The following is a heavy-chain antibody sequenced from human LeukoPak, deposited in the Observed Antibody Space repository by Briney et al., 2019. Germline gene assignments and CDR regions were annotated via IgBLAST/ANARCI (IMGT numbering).Heavy chain of an antibody. CDR1: GSIFSSFG. CDR2: ISSSRNYI. V-gene: IGHV3-21*06. Sequence: GGPLSLSCAASGSIFSSFGRNGVGQAPGKGREGGSSISSSRNYIYYADSAKGRFTISRDNAKNSLYLQMNSLRAEDTAVYYCARGGYFDWLRAFDIWGQGTMVTVSS. J-gene: IGHJ3*02. CDR3: ARGGYFDWLRAFDI. D-gene: IGHD3-9*01.